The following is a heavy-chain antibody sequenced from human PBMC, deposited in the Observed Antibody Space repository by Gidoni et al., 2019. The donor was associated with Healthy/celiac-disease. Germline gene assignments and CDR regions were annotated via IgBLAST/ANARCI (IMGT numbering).Heavy chain of an antibody. CDR3: TSHDFWSGYSRYYFDY. D-gene: IGHD3-3*01. CDR1: GFTFGSLS. V-gene: IGHV3-49*05. J-gene: IGHJ4*02. Sequence: EVQLVESGGGLVKPGRSLSLSCTASGFTFGSLSVSWFRQAPGKGREWVGFIRSKAYGGTTEYAASVKGRFTISRDDSKSIAYLQMNSLKTEDTAVYYCTSHDFWSGYSRYYFDYWGQGTLVTVSS. CDR2: IRSKAYGGTT.